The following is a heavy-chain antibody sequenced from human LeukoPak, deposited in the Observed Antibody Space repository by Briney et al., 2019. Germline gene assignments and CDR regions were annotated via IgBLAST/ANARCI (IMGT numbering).Heavy chain of an antibody. V-gene: IGHV3-7*01. CDR2: IKNDGAVK. CDR1: GFTFSYHW. CDR3: ATLAVAGKVDY. D-gene: IGHD6-19*01. J-gene: IGHJ4*02. Sequence: GGSLRLSCAASGFTFSYHWMTWVRQAPGKGLEWVANIKNDGAVKNYVDSVKGRFTISRDNAKNSLYLQMNSLRAEDTAVYYCATLAVAGKVDYWGQGTLVTVSS.